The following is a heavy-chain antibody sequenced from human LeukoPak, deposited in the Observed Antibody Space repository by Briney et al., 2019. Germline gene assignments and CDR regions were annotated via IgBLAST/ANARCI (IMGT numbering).Heavy chain of an antibody. CDR3: PRDSNDNYYVY. D-gene: IGHD2-8*01. Sequence: PGRSLRLSCAAPGFTFSSYAMHWVRQAPGKGLEWVANIKRDGSEKYYADSVKGRFTISRDNAKNSLYLQMTNLRAEDTAVYYCPRDSNDNYYVYWGQGTLVTVSS. CDR1: GFTFSSYA. CDR2: IKRDGSEK. J-gene: IGHJ4*02. V-gene: IGHV3-7*01.